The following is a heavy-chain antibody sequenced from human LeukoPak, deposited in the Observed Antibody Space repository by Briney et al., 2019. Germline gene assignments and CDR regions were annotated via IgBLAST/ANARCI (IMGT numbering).Heavy chain of an antibody. D-gene: IGHD3-10*01. CDR1: GFTFSGYE. J-gene: IGHJ4*02. CDR3: ARDLYYYGSGSYNLFDY. CDR2: ISSSSSYI. V-gene: IGHV3-21*01. Sequence: GGSLRLSCAASGFTFSGYEMNWVRQAPGKGLEWVSSISSSSSYIYYADSVKGRFTISRDNAKNSLYLQMDSLRAEDTAVYYCARDLYYYGSGSYNLFDYWGQGTLVTVSS.